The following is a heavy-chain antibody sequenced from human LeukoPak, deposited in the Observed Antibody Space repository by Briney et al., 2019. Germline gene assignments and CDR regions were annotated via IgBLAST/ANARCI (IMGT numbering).Heavy chain of an antibody. V-gene: IGHV4-59*12. CDR1: GGSISSYY. Sequence: SETLSLTCTVSGGSISSYYWSWIRQPPGKGLEWIGYIYYSGSTNYNPSLKSRVTISVDTSKNQFSLKLSPVTAADTAVYYCGRDSVEMGTIHSDYWGQGTLVTVSS. D-gene: IGHD5-24*01. J-gene: IGHJ4*02. CDR3: GRDSVEMGTIHSDY. CDR2: IYYSGST.